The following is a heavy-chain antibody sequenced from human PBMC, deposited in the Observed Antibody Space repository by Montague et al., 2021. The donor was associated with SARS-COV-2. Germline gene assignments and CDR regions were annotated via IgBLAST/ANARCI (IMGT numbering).Heavy chain of an antibody. CDR3: ARVGNYLGVY. CDR2: IFYTGSA. D-gene: IGHD3-10*01. Sequence: SETLSLTCTVSSDSVSSGKYFWTWILQPPGEGLWCVGYIFYTGSANYKPSLKGLITIVEDTSNNPFSLKLKSMAAAATAVYYCARVGNYLGVYWGQGTLVTVSS. V-gene: IGHV4-61*01. J-gene: IGHJ4*02. CDR1: SDSVSSGKYF.